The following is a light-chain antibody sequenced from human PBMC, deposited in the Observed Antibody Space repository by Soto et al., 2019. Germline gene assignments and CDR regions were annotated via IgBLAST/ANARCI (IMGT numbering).Light chain of an antibody. CDR2: EVS. V-gene: IGLV2-14*01. J-gene: IGLJ3*02. CDR1: SSDVGGYNY. CDR3: SSYTTCGTPV. Sequence: QSALTQPASVSGSPGQTITISCTGTSSDVGGYNYLSWYQQHPGKAPKVMIYEVSNRPSGVSNRFSGSKSGNTASLTISGLQAEDEADYFCSSYTTCGTPVVGGGTKLTVL.